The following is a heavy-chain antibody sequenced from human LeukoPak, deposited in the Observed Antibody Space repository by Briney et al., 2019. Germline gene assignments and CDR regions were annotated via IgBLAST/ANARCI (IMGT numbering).Heavy chain of an antibody. CDR2: ISGSGGNT. V-gene: IGHV3-23*01. Sequence: QPGGSLRLSCAASGFIFSNYAMTWVRQAPGKGLEWVSVISGSGGNTYYADSVKGRFTISRDNSKNTLYLQMDSLRAEDTAVYYCAKRPYGSGSYYNDYWGQGTLVTVSS. CDR3: AKRPYGSGSYYNDY. CDR1: GFIFSNYA. D-gene: IGHD3-10*01. J-gene: IGHJ4*02.